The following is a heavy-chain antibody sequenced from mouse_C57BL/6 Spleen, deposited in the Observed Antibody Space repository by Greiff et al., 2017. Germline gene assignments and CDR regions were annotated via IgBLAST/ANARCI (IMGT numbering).Heavy chain of an antibody. Sequence: VQLQQPGAELVKPGASVRISCKASGYAFSSYWMNWVKQRPGKGLEWIGKIYPGDGDTNYNGKFKGKATVTADKSSSTAYMQLIILTSKASAVYFCARSAWDGYFYAMDYWGQGTSVTVSS. V-gene: IGHV1-80*01. CDR1: GYAFSSYW. CDR3: ARSAWDGYFYAMDY. CDR2: IYPGDGDT. D-gene: IGHD2-3*01. J-gene: IGHJ4*01.